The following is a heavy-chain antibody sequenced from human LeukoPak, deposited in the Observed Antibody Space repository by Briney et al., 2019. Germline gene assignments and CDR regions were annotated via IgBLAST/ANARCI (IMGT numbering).Heavy chain of an antibody. CDR2: TYYRSTWYN. V-gene: IGHV6-1*01. CDR1: GDTVSSNSVT. Sequence: SQTLSLTCAISGDTVSSNSVTWNWIRQSPSRGLVWLGRTYYRSTWYNDYAVSVRGRITVNPDTSKNQFSLHLNSVTPEDTAVYYCARRLTQYDCFDPWGQGILVTVSS. J-gene: IGHJ5*02. CDR3: ARRLTQYDCFDP. D-gene: IGHD2-2*01.